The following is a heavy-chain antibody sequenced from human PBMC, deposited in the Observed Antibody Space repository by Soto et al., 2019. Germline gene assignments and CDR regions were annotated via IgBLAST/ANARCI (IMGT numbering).Heavy chain of an antibody. CDR3: ASNPFSSSWYQYYYYGMDV. D-gene: IGHD6-13*01. CDR2: IIPIFGTA. Sequence: QVQLVQSGAEVKKPGSSVKVSCKASGGTFSSYAISWVRQAPGQGLEWMGGIIPIFGTANYAQKFQGRVTITADKTTSTAYMEMSILRSEDTVVYYCASNPFSSSWYQYYYYGMDVWGQGTTVTVSS. V-gene: IGHV1-69*06. CDR1: GGTFSSYA. J-gene: IGHJ6*02.